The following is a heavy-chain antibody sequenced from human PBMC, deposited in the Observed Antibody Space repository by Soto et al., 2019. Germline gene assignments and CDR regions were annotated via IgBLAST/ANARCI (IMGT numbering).Heavy chain of an antibody. CDR3: AGVVWFRGMDV. D-gene: IGHD3-16*01. V-gene: IGHV6-1*01. CDR1: GDSVSSSSAA. J-gene: IGHJ6*02. Sequence: PSQTLSLTCDISGDSVSSSSAAWNWIRQSPSRGLEWLGRTYYRSKWIHEYTVSMESRITINPDTSKNQFSLHIYSVTPEDTAMYYCAGVVWFRGMDVWGQGTPVTVS. CDR2: TYYRSKWIH.